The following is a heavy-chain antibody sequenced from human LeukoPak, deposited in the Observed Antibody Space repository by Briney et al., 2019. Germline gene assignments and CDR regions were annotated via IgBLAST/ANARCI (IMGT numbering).Heavy chain of an antibody. V-gene: IGHV4-59*01. CDR2: IYYSGST. Sequence: TSETLSLTCTVSGGSISSYYWSWIRQPPGKGLEWIGYIYYSGSTNYNPSLKSRVTISVDTSKNQFSLKLSSVTAADTAVYYCARISYYGSGNYYYGMDVWGQGTTVTVSS. J-gene: IGHJ6*02. D-gene: IGHD3-10*01. CDR3: ARISYYGSGNYYYGMDV. CDR1: GGSISSYY.